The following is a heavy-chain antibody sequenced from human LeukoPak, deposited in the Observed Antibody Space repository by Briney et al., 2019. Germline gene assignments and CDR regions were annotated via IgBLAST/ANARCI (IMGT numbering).Heavy chain of an antibody. J-gene: IGHJ4*02. CDR3: ARDLGDY. D-gene: IGHD1-26*01. CDR2: IYSGGST. V-gene: IGHV3-66*01. CDR1: GFTVSSNY. Sequence: QPGGSLRLSCAAPGFTVSSNYMSWLRQAPGKGLEWVSVIYSGGSTYYADSVKGRFTISRDNSKNTLYLHMNSLRAEDTAVYYCARDLGDYWGQGTLVTVSS.